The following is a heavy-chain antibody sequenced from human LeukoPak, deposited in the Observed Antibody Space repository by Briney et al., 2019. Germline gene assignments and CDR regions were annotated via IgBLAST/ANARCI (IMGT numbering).Heavy chain of an antibody. CDR1: GFTFSSYS. V-gene: IGHV3-21*01. Sequence: GGPLRLSCAASGFTFSSYSMNWVRQAPGKGLEWVSSISSSSSYIYYADSVKGRFTISRDNAKNSLYLQMNSLRAEDTAVYYCARDGQRGGYNPWGQGTLVTVSS. J-gene: IGHJ5*02. D-gene: IGHD5-24*01. CDR2: ISSSSSYI. CDR3: ARDGQRGGYNP.